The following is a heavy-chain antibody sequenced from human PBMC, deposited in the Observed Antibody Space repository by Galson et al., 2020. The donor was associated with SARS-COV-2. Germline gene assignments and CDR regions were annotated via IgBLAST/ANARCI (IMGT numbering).Heavy chain of an antibody. Sequence: GESLKISCAASGFTFSSYAMHWVRQAPGKGLEWVAVISYDGSNKYYADSVKGRFTISRDNSKNTLYLQMNSLRAEDTAVYYCARDRREWLALDYWGQGTLVTVSS. CDR1: GFTFSSYA. CDR2: ISYDGSNK. CDR3: ARDRREWLALDY. J-gene: IGHJ4*02. V-gene: IGHV3-30*04. D-gene: IGHD6-19*01.